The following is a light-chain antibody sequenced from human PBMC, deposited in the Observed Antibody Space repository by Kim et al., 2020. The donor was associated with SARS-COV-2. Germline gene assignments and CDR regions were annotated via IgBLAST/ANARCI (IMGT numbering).Light chain of an antibody. V-gene: IGLV4-69*01. J-gene: IGLJ3*02. CDR3: QTRGTGMV. CDR2: LNSDGSH. CDR1: SGLSGYA. Sequence: GASVKLTGTLSSGLSGYATDCHQQQPARGPRNLMNLNSDGSHSRGYGIPDRFSGSSSGAERYLTLPALQSEDEAYYYCQTRGTGMVFGGGTKLTVL.